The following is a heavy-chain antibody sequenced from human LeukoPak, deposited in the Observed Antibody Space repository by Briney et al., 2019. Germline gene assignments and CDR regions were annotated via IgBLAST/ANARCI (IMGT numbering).Heavy chain of an antibody. D-gene: IGHD3-10*01. CDR3: ASSYGSGSYWYGMDV. J-gene: IGHJ6*02. Sequence: SETLSLTCAVSGGSISSGGYSWSWIRQPPGKGLEWIGYIYHSGSTYYNPSLKSRVTISVDRSKNQFSLKLSSVTAADTAVYYCASSYGSGSYWYGMDVWGQGTTVTVSS. CDR1: GGSISSGGYS. CDR2: IYHSGST. V-gene: IGHV4-30-2*01.